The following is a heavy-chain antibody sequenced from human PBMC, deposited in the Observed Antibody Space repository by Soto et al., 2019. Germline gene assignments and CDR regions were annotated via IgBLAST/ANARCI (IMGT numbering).Heavy chain of an antibody. CDR3: ARGGAMIVVAADEFDY. CDR2: IWYDGSNK. J-gene: IGHJ4*02. Sequence: PGGSLRLSCAASGFTFSSYGMHWVRQAPGKGLEWVAVIWYDGSNKYYADSVKGRFTISRDNSKNTLYLQMNRLRAEDTAVYYCARGGAMIVVAADEFDYWGQGTLVTVSS. CDR1: GFTFSSYG. D-gene: IGHD3-22*01. V-gene: IGHV3-33*01.